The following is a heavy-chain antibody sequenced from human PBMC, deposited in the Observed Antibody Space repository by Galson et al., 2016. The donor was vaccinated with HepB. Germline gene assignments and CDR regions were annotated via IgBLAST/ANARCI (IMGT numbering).Heavy chain of an antibody. Sequence: TLSLTCAVSGGSISSSDWWPWVRQPPGQGLEWIGQIFHSGRVNYNQSLASRVTILVDTSNNQFSLRLTSVTAADTAVYFWARVGNYVPMFFEYFGQGTLVTVSS. J-gene: IGHJ4*02. D-gene: IGHD1-7*01. CDR2: IFHSGRV. CDR3: ARVGNYVPMFFEY. V-gene: IGHV4-4*01. CDR1: GGSISSSDW.